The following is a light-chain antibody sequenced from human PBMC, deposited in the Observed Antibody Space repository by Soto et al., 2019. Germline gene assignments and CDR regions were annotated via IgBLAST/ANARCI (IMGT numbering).Light chain of an antibody. J-gene: IGKJ4*01. V-gene: IGKV3D-20*02. Sequence: PGERVTLSCRASQSVSGSYLTWYQQKPGQAPGLLIYGPSTRATGIPARFSGSGSGTDFTLSISSLEPEDFAVYYCQLRSHWLFGGGTKVDIK. CDR3: QLRSHWL. CDR1: QSVSGSY. CDR2: GPS.